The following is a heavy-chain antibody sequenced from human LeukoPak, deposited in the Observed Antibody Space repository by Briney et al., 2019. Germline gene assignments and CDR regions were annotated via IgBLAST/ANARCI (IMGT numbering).Heavy chain of an antibody. CDR1: GGSISSSSYY. Sequence: PSETLSLTCTVSGGSISSSSYYWDWIRQPPGKELEWIASFFYSGSTYYSPSLKSRVTISVDTSKNQFSLKVSSVTAADTAVYYCARVKRKYQLLKPLHETPSHYFDYWGQGTLVTVSS. V-gene: IGHV4-39*07. D-gene: IGHD2-2*01. CDR2: FFYSGST. CDR3: ARVKRKYQLLKPLHETPSHYFDY. J-gene: IGHJ4*02.